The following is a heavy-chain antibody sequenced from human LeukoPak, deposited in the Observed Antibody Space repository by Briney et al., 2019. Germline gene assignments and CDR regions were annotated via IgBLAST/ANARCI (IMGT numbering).Heavy chain of an antibody. V-gene: IGHV4-30-2*01. J-gene: IGHJ4*02. CDR1: GGSISSGGYY. CDR3: ARMTYYYDSSGSN. CDR2: IYHSGST. D-gene: IGHD3-22*01. Sequence: PSETLSLTCTVSGGSISSGGYYWSWIRQPPGKGLEWIGYIYHSGSTNYNPSLKSRVTISVDTSKNQFSLKLSSVTAADTAIYYCARMTYYYDSSGSNWGQGTLVTVSS.